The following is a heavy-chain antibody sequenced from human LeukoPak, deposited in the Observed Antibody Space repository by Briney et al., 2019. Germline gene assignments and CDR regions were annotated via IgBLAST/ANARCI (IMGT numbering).Heavy chain of an antibody. J-gene: IGHJ3*02. Sequence: GGSLRLSCAASGFTFSSYGMSWVRQAPGKGLEWVSAISGSGGSTYYADSVKGRFTISRDNAKNSLSLQMNSLRAEDTAVYYCARGRQNSGSYSDAFDIWGQGTVVTVSS. CDR1: GFTFSSYG. CDR2: ISGSGGST. D-gene: IGHD1-26*01. V-gene: IGHV3-23*01. CDR3: ARGRQNSGSYSDAFDI.